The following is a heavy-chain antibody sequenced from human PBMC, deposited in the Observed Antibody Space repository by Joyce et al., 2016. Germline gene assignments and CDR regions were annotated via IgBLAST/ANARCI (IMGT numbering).Heavy chain of an antibody. CDR2: ITSTSTYI. D-gene: IGHD3-22*01. CDR1: GFTFSSFT. V-gene: IGHV3-21*06. J-gene: IGHJ4*02. CDR3: ARDHFDSTAYLDDGTAIDY. Sequence: EVQLVESGGGLVKPGGSLRLSCSASGFTFSSFTMNWVRQAPGKGLEWVSSITSTSTYIYYADSVKGRFTVSRDNSKNLLYLQMNSLRVDDTAVYYCARDHFDSTAYLDDGTAIDYWGQGTVVTVSS.